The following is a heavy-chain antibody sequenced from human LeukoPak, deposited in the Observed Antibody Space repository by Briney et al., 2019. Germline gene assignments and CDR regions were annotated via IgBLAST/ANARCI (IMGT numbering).Heavy chain of an antibody. CDR2: IGSSSSTI. CDR1: LCTYSTYS. CDR3: ARVSRNGMDV. J-gene: IGHJ6*02. Sequence: GGALPQTCPSSLCTYSTYSMNWLRQAPGRGREGVSCIGSSSSTINYADSVKGRFTISRDNANNSLYLQMNSLRDEDTAVYYCARVSRNGMDVWGQGTTVTVSS. V-gene: IGHV3-48*02.